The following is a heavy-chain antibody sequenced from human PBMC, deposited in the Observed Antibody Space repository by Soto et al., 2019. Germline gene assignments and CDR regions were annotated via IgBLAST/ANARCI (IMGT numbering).Heavy chain of an antibody. D-gene: IGHD6-13*01. J-gene: IGHJ4*02. CDR1: GYTFTSYA. V-gene: IGHV1-3*05. Sequence: QVQLVQSGAEEKKPGASVKVSCKASGYTFTSYAMHWVRQAPGQRLEWMGWINAGNGNTKYSQKFQGRVTITRDTSASTAYMELSSLGSEDTAVYYCARDLPGIAAAGFDYWGQGTLVTVSS. CDR3: ARDLPGIAAAGFDY. CDR2: INAGNGNT.